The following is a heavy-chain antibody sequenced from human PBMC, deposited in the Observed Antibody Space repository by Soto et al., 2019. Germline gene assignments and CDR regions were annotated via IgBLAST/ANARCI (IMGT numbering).Heavy chain of an antibody. D-gene: IGHD6-19*01. CDR2: IYYSGST. CDR3: AIPDRWLGDFXY. CDR1: GGSISGSTYY. V-gene: IGHV4-39*01. J-gene: IGHJ4*02. Sequence: PSETLSLTCTVSGGSISGSTYYWGWIRQPPGKGLEWIGSIYYSGSTYYNPSLKSRVTISVDTSKNQFSLKLSSVTAADTAVYYCAIPDRWLGDFXYWGQGALVTVSS.